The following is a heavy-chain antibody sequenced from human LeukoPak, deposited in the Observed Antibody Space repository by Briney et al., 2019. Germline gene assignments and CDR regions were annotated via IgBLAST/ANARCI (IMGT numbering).Heavy chain of an antibody. D-gene: IGHD1-26*01. Sequence: SVKVSCKASGGTFSSYAISWVRQAPGQGLEWMGGIIPIFGTANYAQKFQGRVTITADESTSTAYMELSSLRSEDTAVYYCARGGSGSYVNIDYWSQGTLVTVSS. V-gene: IGHV1-69*01. J-gene: IGHJ4*02. CDR2: IIPIFGTA. CDR3: ARGGSGSYVNIDY. CDR1: GGTFSSYA.